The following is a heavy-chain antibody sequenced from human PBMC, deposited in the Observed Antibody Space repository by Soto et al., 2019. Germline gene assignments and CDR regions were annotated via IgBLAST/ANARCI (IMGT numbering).Heavy chain of an antibody. Sequence: QVQLVESGGGVVQPGRSLRLSCAASGFTFRIYSMHWVRQSPGKGLEWVAVMWYDGTNKYYGESVKGRFTISRDNSENTLYRQMNSLRVEDTAVYYCARDATFGTKGGSFDIWGHGTLVTVSS. V-gene: IGHV3-33*01. J-gene: IGHJ3*02. D-gene: IGHD3-16*01. CDR1: GFTFRIYS. CDR3: ARDATFGTKGGSFDI. CDR2: MWYDGTNK.